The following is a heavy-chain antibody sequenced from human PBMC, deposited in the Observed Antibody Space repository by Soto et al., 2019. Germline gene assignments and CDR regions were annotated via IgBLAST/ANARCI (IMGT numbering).Heavy chain of an antibody. V-gene: IGHV4-30-4*08. CDR1: GGSISSGDHY. CDR2: IYYSGST. D-gene: IGHD3-22*01. Sequence: TLSLTCTVSGGSISSGDHYWSWIRQPPGKGLEWIGYIYYSGSTYYNPSLKSRVTISVDTSKNQLSLRLSSVTAADTAVYYCARADSSGYYPLYYYYGMDVWGQGTTVTVSS. J-gene: IGHJ6*02. CDR3: ARADSSGYYPLYYYYGMDV.